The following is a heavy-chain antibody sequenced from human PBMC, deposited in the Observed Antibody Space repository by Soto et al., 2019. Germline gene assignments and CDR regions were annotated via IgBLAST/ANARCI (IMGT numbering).Heavy chain of an antibody. V-gene: IGHV1-58*01. CDR2: IVVGSGNT. J-gene: IGHJ4*02. CDR3: AADYYDGSGYYYAPDY. CDR1: GFTFTSSA. D-gene: IGHD3-22*01. Sequence: SVKVSCKASGFTFTSSAVQWVRQARGQRLEWIGWIVVGSGNTNYAQKFQERVTITRDMSTSTAYMELSSLRSEDTAVYYCAADYYDGSGYYYAPDYWGKGTLVTVSS.